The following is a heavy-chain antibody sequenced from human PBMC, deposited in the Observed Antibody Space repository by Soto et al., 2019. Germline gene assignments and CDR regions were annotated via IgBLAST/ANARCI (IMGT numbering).Heavy chain of an antibody. D-gene: IGHD1-26*01. CDR2: ISGSGGGI. CDR3: AKRNLGGRPPCYY. V-gene: IGHV3-23*01. Sequence: EVQLLESGGGLVQPGGSLRLSCAASGFTFSSYAMSWVRQAPGKGLEWVSTISGSGGGIYYADSVKGRFTISRDNSKKTLDLQMNSLRAEDTAVYYCAKRNLGGRPPCYYWGQGTLVTVSS. J-gene: IGHJ4*02. CDR1: GFTFSSYA.